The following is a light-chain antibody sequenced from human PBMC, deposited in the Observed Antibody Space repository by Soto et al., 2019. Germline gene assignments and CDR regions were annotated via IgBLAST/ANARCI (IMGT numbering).Light chain of an antibody. J-gene: IGKJ4*01. Sequence: SRVAVSVTSRERASLYCRDSQSVGNNLAWYQQKPGQAPRLLIHGASTRATSIPARFSGSGSGTDFTFTISNLEPEDGILDCCQVRTIRLSTSGGGTKVDIK. CDR2: GAS. V-gene: IGKV3-11*01. CDR3: QVRTIRLST. CDR1: QSVGNN.